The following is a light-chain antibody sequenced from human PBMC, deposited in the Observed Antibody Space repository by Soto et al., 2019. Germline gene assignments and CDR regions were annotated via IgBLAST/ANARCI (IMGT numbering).Light chain of an antibody. CDR2: WAS. CDR3: QQYYNTPLT. CDR1: QSVLYSSNNRNY. Sequence: DIVMTQSPDSLAVSLGERVTINCKSSQSVLYSSNNRNYLAWFQQKPGQPPKLLIYWASTRESGVPDRFSGRGSGTDVTLTISGLQAEDVAVYYCQQYYNTPLTFGGGTKVEI. V-gene: IGKV4-1*01. J-gene: IGKJ4*01.